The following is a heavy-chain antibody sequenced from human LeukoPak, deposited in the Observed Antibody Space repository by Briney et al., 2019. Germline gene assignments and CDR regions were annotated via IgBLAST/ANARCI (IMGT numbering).Heavy chain of an antibody. D-gene: IGHD1-1*01. J-gene: IGHJ2*01. CDR2: MHQSGAT. CDR1: GGSFSGYY. CDR3: ARVPTGYRYFDL. Sequence: SETLSLTCAVYGGSFSGYYWSWIRQTPGKGLEWIGEMHQSGATNYNPFFKSRVTISVDTSKNQFSLKLSSVTAADTAVYYCARVPTGYRYFDLWGRGTLVTVSS. V-gene: IGHV4-34*01.